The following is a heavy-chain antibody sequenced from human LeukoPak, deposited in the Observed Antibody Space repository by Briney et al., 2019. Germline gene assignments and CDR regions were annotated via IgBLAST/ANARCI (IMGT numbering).Heavy chain of an antibody. CDR2: IYYSGST. CDR1: GGSIGSYY. V-gene: IGHV4-59*01. CDR3: ARGADYGDYVIWFDP. J-gene: IGHJ5*02. D-gene: IGHD4-17*01. Sequence: KPSETLSLTCTVSGGSIGSYYWSWIRQPPGKGLEWIGYIYYSGSTNYNPSLKSRVTISVDTSKNQFSLKLSSVTAADTAVYYCARGADYGDYVIWFDPWGQGTLVTVSS.